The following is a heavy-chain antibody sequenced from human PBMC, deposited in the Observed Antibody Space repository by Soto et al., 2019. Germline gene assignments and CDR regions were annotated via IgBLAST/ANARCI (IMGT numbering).Heavy chain of an antibody. CDR1: GFTFSSDA. CDR2: ISASGRTT. J-gene: IGHJ4*02. CDR3: AKGENDYYGSGTYFDY. V-gene: IGHV3-23*01. Sequence: EVQLLESGGDLVKPGGSLRLSCAASGFTFSSDAMSWVRQAPGKGLEWVSGISASGRTTYYADSVKGRFIISRDNSNNTLFLQMNRLRAEDTAIYYCAKGENDYYGSGTYFDYWGQGTLVPVSS. D-gene: IGHD3-10*01.